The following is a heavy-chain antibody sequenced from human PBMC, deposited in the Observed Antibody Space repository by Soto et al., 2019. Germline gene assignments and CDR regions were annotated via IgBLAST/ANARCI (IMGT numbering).Heavy chain of an antibody. V-gene: IGHV1-18*04. D-gene: IGHD3-10*01. CDR3: ARDYGSVSYHYYYGMDV. CDR1: GYIFLTYG. Sequence: ASVKVSCKASGYIFLTYGRSWVRQAPLQGLEWMGWISPYTGKTNYAQKFQGRLTMTTETSTSTVYMQLRSLRSDDTAVYYCARDYGSVSYHYYYGMDVWGQGPTVTVSS. CDR2: ISPYTGKT. J-gene: IGHJ6*02.